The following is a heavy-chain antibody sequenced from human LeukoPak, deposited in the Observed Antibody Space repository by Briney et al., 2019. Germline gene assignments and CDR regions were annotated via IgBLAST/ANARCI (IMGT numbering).Heavy chain of an antibody. V-gene: IGHV3-9*01. CDR3: AKDMTPRITGTTIDY. CDR1: GFTFDDYA. D-gene: IGHD1-7*01. Sequence: PGGSLRLSCAASGFTFDDYATHWVRQAPGKGLEWVSGISWNSGSIGYADSVKGRFTISRDNAKNSLYLQMNSLRAEDTALYYCAKDMTPRITGTTIDYWGQGTLVTVSS. J-gene: IGHJ4*02. CDR2: ISWNSGSI.